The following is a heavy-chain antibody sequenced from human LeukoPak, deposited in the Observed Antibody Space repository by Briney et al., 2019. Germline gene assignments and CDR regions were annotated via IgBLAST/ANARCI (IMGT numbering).Heavy chain of an antibody. Sequence: PGGSLRLSCAASGFNFNRFGMHWVRQAPGKGLDWVAHIRNDGSIQAYAASVKGRFTISRDNFKNTLYLQMIGLRDEDTALYYCVKEETGTFPGAYWGQGTLVTVSS. CDR2: IRNDGSIQ. J-gene: IGHJ4*02. D-gene: IGHD1/OR15-1a*01. CDR3: VKEETGTFPGAY. CDR1: GFNFNRFG. V-gene: IGHV3-30*02.